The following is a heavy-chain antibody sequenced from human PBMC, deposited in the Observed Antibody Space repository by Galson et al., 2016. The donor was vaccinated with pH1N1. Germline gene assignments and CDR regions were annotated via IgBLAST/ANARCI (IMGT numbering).Heavy chain of an antibody. Sequence: QSGAEVKKPGKSLKISCKASGYSFITSWIGWVRQTPGKGLEWMGIIYPGDADTKYSPSFQGQVTVSADKSISTAYLQWRSLKASDTAMYYCARQVDGAAGMVGEDAYDIWGQGTMVTVSS. CDR2: IYPGDADT. V-gene: IGHV5-51*01. CDR3: ARQVDGAAGMVGEDAYDI. CDR1: GYSFITSW. D-gene: IGHD6-19*01. J-gene: IGHJ3*02.